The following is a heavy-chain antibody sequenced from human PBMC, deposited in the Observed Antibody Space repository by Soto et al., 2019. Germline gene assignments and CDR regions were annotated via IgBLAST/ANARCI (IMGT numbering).Heavy chain of an antibody. D-gene: IGHD3-22*01. Sequence: GGSLRLSCAASGFTFSSYAMSWVRQAPGKGLEWVSAISGSGGSTYYADSVKGRFTISRDNSKNTLYLQMNSLRAEDTAVYYCAKDPLQPYDSSGYYYSYFDYWGQGTLVTVSS. CDR2: ISGSGGST. V-gene: IGHV3-23*01. J-gene: IGHJ4*02. CDR3: AKDPLQPYDSSGYYYSYFDY. CDR1: GFTFSSYA.